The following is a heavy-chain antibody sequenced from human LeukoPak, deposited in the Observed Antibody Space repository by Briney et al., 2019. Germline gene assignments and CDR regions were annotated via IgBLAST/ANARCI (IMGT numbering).Heavy chain of an antibody. CDR3: ASSTQSSGYYRLDY. CDR2: IIPIFGTA. D-gene: IGHD3-22*01. Sequence: SVKVSCKASGGTFSSYAISWVRQAPGQGLEWMGGIIPIFGTANYAQKFQGRVTITADESTSTAYMEPSSLRSEDTAVYYCASSTQSSGYYRLDYWGQGTLVTVSS. V-gene: IGHV1-69*13. J-gene: IGHJ4*02. CDR1: GGTFSSYA.